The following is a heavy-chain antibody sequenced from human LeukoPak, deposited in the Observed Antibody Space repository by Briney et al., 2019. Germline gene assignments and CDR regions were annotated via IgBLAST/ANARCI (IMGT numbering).Heavy chain of an antibody. V-gene: IGHV3-7*01. CDR3: ASYCSSTSYYSFAY. CDR1: GFTFSSYC. CDR2: IKRDGSEK. D-gene: IGHD2-2*01. J-gene: IGHJ4*02. Sequence: GGSLRLSCAASGFTFSSYCMSWVRQAPGKGREWVANIKRDGSEKYYVDSVKGRFTISRDNAKNSLYLQVNSLRAEDTAMYYCASYCSSTSYYSFAYWGQGTLVTVSS.